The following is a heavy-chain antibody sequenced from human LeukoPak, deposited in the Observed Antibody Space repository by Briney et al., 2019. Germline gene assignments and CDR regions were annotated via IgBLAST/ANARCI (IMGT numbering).Heavy chain of an antibody. CDR3: ARVGVAYCGGDCSYFDY. V-gene: IGHV3-30-3*01. CDR2: ISYDGSNK. CDR1: GFTFGSYA. J-gene: IGHJ4*02. D-gene: IGHD2-21*02. Sequence: GGSLRLSCAASGFTFGSYAMHWVRQAPGKGLEWVAIISYDGSNKYYADSVKGRYTISRDNSKNTLYLQMNSLRAEDTAVYYCARVGVAYCGGDCSYFDYWGQGTLVTVSP.